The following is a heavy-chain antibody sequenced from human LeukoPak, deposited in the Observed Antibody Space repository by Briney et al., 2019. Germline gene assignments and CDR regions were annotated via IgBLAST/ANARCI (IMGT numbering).Heavy chain of an antibody. Sequence: GGSLRLSCAASGFTFSSYWMHWVRQAPGKGLVWVSRINSDGSSTSYADSVKGRFTISRDNAKNTLYLQMNSLRAEDTAVYYCARGFFGWYGVGMDVWGQGTTVTVSS. CDR3: ARGFFGWYGVGMDV. D-gene: IGHD6-19*01. V-gene: IGHV3-74*01. CDR1: GFTFSSYW. CDR2: INSDGSST. J-gene: IGHJ6*02.